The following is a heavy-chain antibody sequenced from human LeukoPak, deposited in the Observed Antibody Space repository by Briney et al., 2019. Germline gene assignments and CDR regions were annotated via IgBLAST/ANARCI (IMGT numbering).Heavy chain of an antibody. CDR1: GGSIRSSTYY. J-gene: IGHJ4*02. D-gene: IGHD6-19*01. CDR2: IYYSGST. CDR3: ARGGYTSGWYVFDY. Sequence: PSETLSLTCTVSGGSIRSSTYYWGWIRQPPGKGLEWIGSIYYSGSTYYNPSLKSRVTISVDTSKNQFSLKLSSVTAADTAVYYCARGGYTSGWYVFDYWGQGTLVTVSS. V-gene: IGHV4-39*07.